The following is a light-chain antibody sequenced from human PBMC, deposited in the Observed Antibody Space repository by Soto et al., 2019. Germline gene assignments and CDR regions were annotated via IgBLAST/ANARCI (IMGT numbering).Light chain of an antibody. J-gene: IGKJ1*01. CDR2: KAS. CDR3: QHYNSYSEA. CDR1: QTISSW. V-gene: IGKV1-5*03. Sequence: DIQMTQSPSTLSGSVGDRVTITCRASQTISSWLAWYQQKPGKAPKLLIYKASTLKSGVPSRFSGSGSGTEFTLNISSLQPDDFATYFCQHYNSYSEAFGHGTKVDIK.